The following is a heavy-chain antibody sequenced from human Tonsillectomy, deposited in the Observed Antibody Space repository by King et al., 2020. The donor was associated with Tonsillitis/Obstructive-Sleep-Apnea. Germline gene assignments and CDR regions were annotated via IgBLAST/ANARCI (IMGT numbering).Heavy chain of an antibody. CDR1: GGSTSSSSYY. V-gene: IGHV4-39*01. CDR3: ASGVLRGYSYGYGY. Sequence: LQLQESGPGLVKPSETLSLTCTVSGGSTSSSSYYWGWIRQPPGKVLEWIGSIYYSGRTFYNPSPKSRATITVDTPKNQFSLKLSSVTAADTAVYYCASGVLRGYSYGYGYWGQGTLVTVSS. CDR2: IYYSGRT. J-gene: IGHJ4*02. D-gene: IGHD5-18*01.